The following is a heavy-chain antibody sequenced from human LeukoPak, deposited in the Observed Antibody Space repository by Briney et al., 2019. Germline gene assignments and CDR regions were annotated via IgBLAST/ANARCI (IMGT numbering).Heavy chain of an antibody. CDR1: GFTFSSYG. Sequence: GRSLRLSCAASGFTFSSYGMHWVRQAPGKGLEWVAVISYDGSNKYYADSVKGRFTISRDNSKNTLYLQMNSLRAEDTAMYYCAKDRRGSSGWYHYYYGMDVWGQGTTVTVSS. J-gene: IGHJ6*02. V-gene: IGHV3-30*18. D-gene: IGHD6-19*01. CDR3: AKDRRGSSGWYHYYYGMDV. CDR2: ISYDGSNK.